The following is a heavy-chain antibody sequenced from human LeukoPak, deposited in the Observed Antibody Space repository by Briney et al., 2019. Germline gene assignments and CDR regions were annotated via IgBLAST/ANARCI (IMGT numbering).Heavy chain of an antibody. V-gene: IGHV1-2*02. CDR3: ARYNWNDVVSALDS. J-gene: IGHJ4*02. CDR1: GYTFSGYN. D-gene: IGHD1-1*01. Sequence: GASVKVSCKASGYTFSGYNIHWVRQAPGQGLEWMGWINPNNGATHYAQKFQGGVTTTRDTSITTFYMEVSSLRSDDTACYYCARYNWNDVVSALDSWGQGTLVTVSS. CDR2: INPNNGAT.